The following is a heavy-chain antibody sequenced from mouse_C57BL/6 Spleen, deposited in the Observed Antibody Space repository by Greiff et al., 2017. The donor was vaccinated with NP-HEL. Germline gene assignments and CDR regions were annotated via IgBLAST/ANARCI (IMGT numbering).Heavy chain of an antibody. J-gene: IGHJ2*01. V-gene: IGHV1-82*01. Sequence: VQLQQSGPELVKPGASVTISCKASGYAFSSSWMNWVQQRPGKGLEWIGRIYPGDGDTNYTGMFKGKATLTADKSSSTAYMQLSSLTSEDSAVYFCARDGNYALFDYWGQGTTLTVSS. CDR2: IYPGDGDT. D-gene: IGHD2-1*01. CDR3: ARDGNYALFDY. CDR1: GYAFSSSW.